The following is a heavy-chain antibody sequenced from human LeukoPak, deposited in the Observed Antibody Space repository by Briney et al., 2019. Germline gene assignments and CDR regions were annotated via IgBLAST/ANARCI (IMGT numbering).Heavy chain of an antibody. CDR3: ARGGIAVAGGPNWFDP. CDR2: INHSGST. J-gene: IGHJ5*02. D-gene: IGHD6-19*01. Sequence: PSETLSLTCAVYGGSFSGYYWSWIRQPPGKGLEWIGEINHSGSTNYNPSLKSRVTISVDTSKNQFSLKLGSVTAADTAVYYCARGGIAVAGGPNWFDPWGQGTLVTVSS. CDR1: GGSFSGYY. V-gene: IGHV4-34*01.